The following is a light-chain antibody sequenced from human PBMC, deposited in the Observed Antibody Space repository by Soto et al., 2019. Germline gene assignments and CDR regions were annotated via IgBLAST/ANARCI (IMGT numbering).Light chain of an antibody. CDR3: QQYGRPPWT. CDR1: QSVSSTY. CDR2: GAS. V-gene: IGKV3-20*01. J-gene: IGKJ1*01. Sequence: EIVLTQSPGTLSLSPGERATLSCRASQSVSSTYLAWYQQKPGQPPRLLMNGASSRAKGIPDRFSGSGSGTDFTLTISRLEPEDFAVYYCQQYGRPPWTFGQGTKVEIK.